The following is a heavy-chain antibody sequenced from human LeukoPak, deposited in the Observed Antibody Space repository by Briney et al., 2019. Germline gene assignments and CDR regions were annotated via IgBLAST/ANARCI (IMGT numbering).Heavy chain of an antibody. D-gene: IGHD1-26*01. Sequence: PGGSLRLSCAASGFTFSDYYMSWIRQAPGKGLEWVSYISSSGSTIYYADSVKGRFTISRDNAKNLLFLQMNSLRAEDTAVYFCARTVGATPYDYWGQGTLVTVSP. V-gene: IGHV3-11*04. CDR2: ISSSGSTI. CDR3: ARTVGATPYDY. CDR1: GFTFSDYY. J-gene: IGHJ4*02.